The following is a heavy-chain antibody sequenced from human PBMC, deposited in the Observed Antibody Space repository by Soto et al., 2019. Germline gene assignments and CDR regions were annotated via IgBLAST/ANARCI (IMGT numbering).Heavy chain of an antibody. D-gene: IGHD3-22*01. CDR3: AKDHLAPHYYDSSGVIDY. CDR2: ISGSGGST. J-gene: IGHJ4*02. CDR1: GFTFSSYA. Sequence: GGSLRLSCAASGFTFSSYAMSWVRQAPGKGLEWVSAISGSGGSTYYADSVKGRFTISRDNSKNTLYLQMNSLRAEDTAVYYYAKDHLAPHYYDSSGVIDYWGQGTLVTVSS. V-gene: IGHV3-23*01.